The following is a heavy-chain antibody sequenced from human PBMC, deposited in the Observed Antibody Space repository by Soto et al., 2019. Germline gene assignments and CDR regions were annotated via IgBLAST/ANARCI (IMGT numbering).Heavy chain of an antibody. CDR1: GYTFTSYG. CDR3: ARDLGQQLFDY. J-gene: IGHJ4*02. CDR2: ISGHNGNK. V-gene: IGHV1-18*01. D-gene: IGHD6-13*01. Sequence: QVQLVQSGAEVKKPGASVKVSCKASGYTFTSYGISWVRQAPGQGLEWMGWISGHNGNKKYAQKLQGRVSMTTDTSSSTAYMELRSLRSDDTAVYYCARDLGQQLFDYWGQGTLVTVSS.